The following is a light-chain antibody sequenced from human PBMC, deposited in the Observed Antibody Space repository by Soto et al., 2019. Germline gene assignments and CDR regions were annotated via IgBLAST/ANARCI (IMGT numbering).Light chain of an antibody. V-gene: IGKV3-20*01. J-gene: IGKJ1*01. Sequence: EIVLTQSPGTLSLSPVERATLSCRASQSVSSNYLAWYQQKLGQAPRLLIYGASSRATGIPDRFSGSGSGTDFTLTISRLEPEDFAMYYCQQYGSSPRTFGQGTKVDIK. CDR2: GAS. CDR1: QSVSSNY. CDR3: QQYGSSPRT.